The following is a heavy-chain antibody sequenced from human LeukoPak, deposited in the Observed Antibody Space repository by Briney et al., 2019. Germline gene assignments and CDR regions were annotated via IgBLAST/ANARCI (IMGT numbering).Heavy chain of an antibody. CDR2: IDHSGFT. Sequence: SETLSLTCAVYGGSFSGYYWSWIRQPPGKGLEWIGEIDHSGFTIYNPSLKSRVAISEDTSKNQFSLKLSSVTAADTAVYYCARGPPRDYGTSGFYYNYWGQGTLVTVPS. V-gene: IGHV4-34*01. D-gene: IGHD3-22*01. J-gene: IGHJ4*02. CDR3: ARGPPRDYGTSGFYYNY. CDR1: GGSFSGYY.